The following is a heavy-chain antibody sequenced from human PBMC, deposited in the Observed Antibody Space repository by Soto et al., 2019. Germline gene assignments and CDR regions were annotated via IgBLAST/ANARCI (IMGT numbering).Heavy chain of an antibody. J-gene: IGHJ4*02. CDR3: AREVVLTKWYFDN. CDR2: TSSDGGTK. D-gene: IGHD2-21*01. CDR1: GFTFTGYS. V-gene: IGHV3-30-3*01. Sequence: QGQLMESGGGVVQPGGSVRLSYETSGFTFTGYSMHWFRQAPGKGLEWVAVTSSDGGTKFYADSVKGRFTVSRDNSRKTLLLEMNSLRPEDTGIYSCAREVVLTKWYFDNWGQGILVTVSS.